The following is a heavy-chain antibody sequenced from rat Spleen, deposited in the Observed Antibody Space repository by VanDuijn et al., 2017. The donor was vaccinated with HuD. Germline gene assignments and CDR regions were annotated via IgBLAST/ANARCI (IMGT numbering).Heavy chain of an antibody. Sequence: EVQLVESGGGLVQPGRSLKLSCVASGFTFNKYWMNWIRQAPGKGLEWVASITNSGGNLYYPDSMKGRFTISRDNAQNTLYLQMNSLRSEDTATYYCTRRDWEHFDYWGQGVMVTVSS. J-gene: IGHJ2*01. CDR2: ITNSGGNL. D-gene: IGHD5-1*01. V-gene: IGHV5-31*01. CDR3: TRRDWEHFDY. CDR1: GFTFNKYW.